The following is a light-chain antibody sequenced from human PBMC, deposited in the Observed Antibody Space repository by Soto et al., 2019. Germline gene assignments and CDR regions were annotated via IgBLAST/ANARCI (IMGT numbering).Light chain of an antibody. CDR3: SSYTSSSTLYV. CDR2: DVS. V-gene: IGLV2-14*01. J-gene: IGLJ1*01. Sequence: QSVLTQPASVSGSPXQSITXXXTXTSSDVGGYNYVSWYQQHPGKAPKLMIYDVSNRPSGVSNRFSGSKSGNTASLTISGLQAEDEADYYCSSYTSSSTLYVFGTGTKVTVL. CDR1: SSDVGGYNY.